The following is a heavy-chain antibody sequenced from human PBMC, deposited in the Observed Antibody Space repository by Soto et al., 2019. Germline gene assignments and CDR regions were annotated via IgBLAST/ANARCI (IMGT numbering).Heavy chain of an antibody. V-gene: IGHV3-66*01. D-gene: IGHD1-26*01. J-gene: IGHJ3*02. CDR2: INGAGDT. Sequence: GGSLRLSCAASGFDASVNLMNWVRQAPGRGLEWVSVINGAGDTKYADSVKGRFAISRDTSRNTVYLQLNSLRAEDTAVYYCAIEKVGPTSIHVFDIWGQGTMVTVSS. CDR3: AIEKVGPTSIHVFDI. CDR1: GFDASVNL.